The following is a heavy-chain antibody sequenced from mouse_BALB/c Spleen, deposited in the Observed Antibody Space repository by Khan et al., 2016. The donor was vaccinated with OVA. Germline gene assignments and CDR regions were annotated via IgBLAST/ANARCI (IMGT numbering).Heavy chain of an antibody. Sequence: EVQLQQSGPVLARPGASVKMSCKASGYSFTSYWMHWIEQRPGQGPEWIGAIYPGIIDTRSNQKFRGKAKLTAVTSASPAYMDFSSLTNEDSAVYYCTRSYDSYYCDYGGQGTTLTVSS. CDR3: TRSYDSYYCDY. D-gene: IGHD2-4*01. CDR1: GYSFTSYW. J-gene: IGHJ2*01. CDR2: IYPGIIDT. V-gene: IGHV1-5*01.